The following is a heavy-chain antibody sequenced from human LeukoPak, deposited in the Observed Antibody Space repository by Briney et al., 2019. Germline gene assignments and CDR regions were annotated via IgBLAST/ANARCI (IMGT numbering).Heavy chain of an antibody. Sequence: PGGSLRLSCAASGFTFSSYAMSWVRQAPGKGLEWVSAISGSGGSTYYADSVKGRFTISRDNSKNTLYLQMNSLRAEDTAVYYCAKDRHVGSSSWYTGLFDYWGQGTLVTVSS. CDR1: GFTFSSYA. CDR2: ISGSGGST. V-gene: IGHV3-23*01. J-gene: IGHJ4*02. D-gene: IGHD6-13*01. CDR3: AKDRHVGSSSWYTGLFDY.